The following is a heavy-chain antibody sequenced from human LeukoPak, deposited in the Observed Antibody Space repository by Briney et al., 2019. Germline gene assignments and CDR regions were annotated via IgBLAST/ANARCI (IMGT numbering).Heavy chain of an antibody. CDR2: VFHSGNT. D-gene: IGHD3/OR15-3a*01. J-gene: IGHJ4*02. CDR3: ARQTGSGLFTLP. Sequence: SETLSLTCTVSGYSISSTYYWGWIRQPPGKGLEWVGSVFHSGNTYYNPSLKSRLTISADTSKNQFSLTLTSVTATDTAMYYCARQTGSGLFTLPGGQGTLVTVSS. V-gene: IGHV4-38-2*02. CDR1: GYSISSTYY.